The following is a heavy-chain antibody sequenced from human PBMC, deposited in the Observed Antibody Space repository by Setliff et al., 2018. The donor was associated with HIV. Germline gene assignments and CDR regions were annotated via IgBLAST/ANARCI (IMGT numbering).Heavy chain of an antibody. Sequence: PSETLSLTCTVSGGSIRSTSHYWGWIRQPPGKGLEWIGSIYYSGSTHYNPSLKSRVTISLDRFKNQFSLKLTSVTAADTAVYYCAAASSWDPLLDYWGQGTMVTVSS. CDR1: GGSIRSTSHY. J-gene: IGHJ4*02. CDR3: AAASSWDPLLDY. D-gene: IGHD6-13*01. CDR2: IYYSGST. V-gene: IGHV4-39*07.